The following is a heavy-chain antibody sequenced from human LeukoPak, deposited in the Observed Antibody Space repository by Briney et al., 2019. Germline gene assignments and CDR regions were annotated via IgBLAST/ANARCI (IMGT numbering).Heavy chain of an antibody. CDR2: IYHSGST. CDR3: ARDGGYCSSTSCRYYYMGV. CDR1: GDSISSSSYY. Sequence: KASETLSLTCTVSGDSISSSSYYWGWIRQPPGKGLEWIGYIYHSGSTYYNPSLKSRVTISVDRSKNQFSLKLSSVTVADTAVYYCARDGGYCSSTSCRYYYMGVWGKGTTVTVSS. V-gene: IGHV4-30-2*01. J-gene: IGHJ6*03. D-gene: IGHD2-2*01.